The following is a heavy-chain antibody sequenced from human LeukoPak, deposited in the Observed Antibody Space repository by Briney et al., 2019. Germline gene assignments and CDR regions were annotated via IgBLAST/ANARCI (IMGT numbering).Heavy chain of an antibody. CDR3: ARDGSSGWYADY. CDR1: GFTFSSYA. D-gene: IGHD6-19*01. Sequence: TGGSLRLSCAASGFTFSSYAMSWVRQAPGKGLEWVSGISWNGGSTGYADSVKGRFTISRDSAKNSLYLQMNSLRAEDTALYHCARDGSSGWYADYWGQGTLVTVSS. V-gene: IGHV3-20*01. J-gene: IGHJ4*02. CDR2: ISWNGGST.